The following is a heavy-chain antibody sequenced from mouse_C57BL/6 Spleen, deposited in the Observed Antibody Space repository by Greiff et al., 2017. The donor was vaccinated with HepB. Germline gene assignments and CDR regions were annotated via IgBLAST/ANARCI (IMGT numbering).Heavy chain of an antibody. CDR3: ARSPYDGYYAWFAY. Sequence: EVMLVESVAELVRPGASVKLSCTASGFNIKNTYMHWVKQRPEQGLEWIGRIDPANGNTKYAPKFQGKATITADTSSNTAYLQLSSLTSEDTAIYYCARSPYDGYYAWFAYWGQGTLVTVSA. CDR1: GFNIKNTY. J-gene: IGHJ3*01. D-gene: IGHD2-3*01. V-gene: IGHV14-3*01. CDR2: IDPANGNT.